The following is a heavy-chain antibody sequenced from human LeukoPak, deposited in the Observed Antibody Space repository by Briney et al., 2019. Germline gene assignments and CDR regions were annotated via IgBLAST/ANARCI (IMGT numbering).Heavy chain of an antibody. CDR2: ISSSGSTI. V-gene: IGHV3-48*03. J-gene: IGHJ5*02. CDR3: ARAIVAATLWFDP. CDR1: GFTFSSYE. Sequence: GSLRLSCAASGFTFSSYEMNWVRQAPGKGLEWVSYISSSGSTIYYADSVKGRFTISRDNAKNSLYLQMNSLRAEDTAVYYCARAIVAATLWFDPWGQGTLVTVSS. D-gene: IGHD1-26*01.